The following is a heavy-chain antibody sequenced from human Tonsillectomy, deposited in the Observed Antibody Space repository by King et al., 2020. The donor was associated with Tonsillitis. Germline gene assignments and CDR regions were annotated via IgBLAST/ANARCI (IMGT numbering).Heavy chain of an antibody. J-gene: IGHJ4*02. CDR2: INSDGSST. CDR3: ARGGWGYDSSGYYPFDY. Sequence: VQLVESGGGLVQPGGSLRLSCAASGFTFSSYWMHWVRHAPGKGLVWVSRINSDGSSTNYADSVKGRFTISRDNAKNTLYLQMNSLRAEDTAVYYCARGGWGYDSSGYYPFDYWGQGTLVTVSS. CDR1: GFTFSSYW. D-gene: IGHD3-22*01. V-gene: IGHV3-74*01.